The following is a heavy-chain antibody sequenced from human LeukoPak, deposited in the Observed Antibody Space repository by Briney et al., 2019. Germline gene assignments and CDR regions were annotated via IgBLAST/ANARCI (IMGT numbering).Heavy chain of an antibody. CDR1: GGSFSGYY. CDR3: ARGQGYCSGGSCYLVY. V-gene: IGHV4-34*01. J-gene: IGHJ4*02. Sequence: PSETLSLTCAVYGGSFSGYYWGWIRPPPGKGLEWIGEIHHRGSTNYNPSLKGRVPIPVDTSKNQFSMKLSSVTAADTAVYYCARGQGYCSGGSCYLVYWGQGTLVTVSS. D-gene: IGHD2-15*01. CDR2: IHHRGST.